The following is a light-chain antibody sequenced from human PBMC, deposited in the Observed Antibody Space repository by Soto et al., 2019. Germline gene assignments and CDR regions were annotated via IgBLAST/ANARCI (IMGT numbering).Light chain of an antibody. CDR3: SSYTSSSTLYV. CDR1: SSDVGDNNY. Sequence: QSALTQPASVSGSPGQSITISCTGTSSDVGDNNYVSWYQQHPGKAPKLMIYDVTHRPSGISNRFSGSKSGNTASLTISGLQAAHEADYYCSSYTSSSTLYVFGTGTKLTV. V-gene: IGLV2-14*01. J-gene: IGLJ1*01. CDR2: DVT.